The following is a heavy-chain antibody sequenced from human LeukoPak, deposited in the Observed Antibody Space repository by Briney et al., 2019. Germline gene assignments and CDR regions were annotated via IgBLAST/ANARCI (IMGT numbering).Heavy chain of an antibody. CDR3: AKDLLRYSSGWYSPFDP. Sequence: GRSLRLSCAGSGFTFDDYGMHWVRQGPGKGLEWVSGISWNSGSIGYADSVKGRFTISRDNAKNSLYLRMNSLRAEDTAFYYCAKDLLRYSSGWYSPFDPWGQGTLVTVSS. CDR1: GFTFDDYG. V-gene: IGHV3-9*01. J-gene: IGHJ5*02. D-gene: IGHD6-13*01. CDR2: ISWNSGSI.